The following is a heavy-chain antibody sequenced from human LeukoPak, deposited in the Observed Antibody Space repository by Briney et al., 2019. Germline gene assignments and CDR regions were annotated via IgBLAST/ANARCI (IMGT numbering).Heavy chain of an antibody. J-gene: IGHJ4*02. CDR2: TFTNGST. Sequence: MSSETLSLTCTVSGDSISSGRYYWSWIRQPAGKGLEWIGRTFTNGSTNYKPSLKSRVTISVDTSKKQFSLKLSSVTAADTAVYYCARAYNSGYYLDYWGQGTLVTVSS. D-gene: IGHD3-22*01. CDR1: GDSISSGRYY. V-gene: IGHV4-61*02. CDR3: ARAYNSGYYLDY.